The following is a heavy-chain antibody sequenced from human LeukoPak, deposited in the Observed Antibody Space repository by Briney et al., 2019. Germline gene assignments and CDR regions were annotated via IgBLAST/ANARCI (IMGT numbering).Heavy chain of an antibody. D-gene: IGHD6-19*01. CDR1: GFIFSIYS. J-gene: IGHJ6*02. V-gene: IGHV3-30*18. CDR3: AKDLGIDSSGWYRDNYYYYGMDV. Sequence: QPGRSLRLSCAASGFIFSIYSMRWVPQAPGKGLERVAVMSYDGGYDYYEDSVKGRFAISRDNSKNILYLQMNNLRAEDTAVYYCAKDLGIDSSGWYRDNYYYYGMDVWGQGTTVTVSS. CDR2: MSYDGGYD.